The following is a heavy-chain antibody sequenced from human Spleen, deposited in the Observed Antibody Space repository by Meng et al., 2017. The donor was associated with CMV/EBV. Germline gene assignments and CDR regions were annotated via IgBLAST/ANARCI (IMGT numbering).Heavy chain of an antibody. J-gene: IGHJ6*02. D-gene: IGHD3-3*01. CDR3: ARNYEFWSGYLMDV. CDR1: GFTFDDYA. Sequence: GESLKISCAASGFTFDDYAMHWVRQAPGKGLEWVSAISGSGGSTYYADSVKGRFTISRDNSKNTLYLQMNSLRAEDTAIYYCARNYEFWSGYLMDVWGQGTTVTVSS. CDR2: ISGSGGST. V-gene: IGHV3-23*01.